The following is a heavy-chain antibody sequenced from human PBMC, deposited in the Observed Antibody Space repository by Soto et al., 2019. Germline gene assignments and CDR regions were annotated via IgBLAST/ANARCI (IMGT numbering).Heavy chain of an antibody. D-gene: IGHD3-10*01. CDR2: ISYDGSNK. Sequence: QVQLVESGGGVVQPGRSLRLSCAASGFTFSSYAMHWVRQAPGKGLEWVAVISYDGSNKYYADSVKGRFTISRDNSKNTLYLQMYSMRAEDTAVYYWASTESADNMCFYIWVQGTMVTVSS. CDR1: GFTFSSYA. V-gene: IGHV3-30-3*01. J-gene: IGHJ3*02. CDR3: ASTESADNMCFYI.